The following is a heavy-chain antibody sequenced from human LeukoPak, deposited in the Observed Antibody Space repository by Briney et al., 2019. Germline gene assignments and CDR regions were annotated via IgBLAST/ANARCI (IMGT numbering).Heavy chain of an antibody. CDR2: KDPNSGNT. CDR1: GYTFTSYG. V-gene: IGHV1-8*02. CDR3: ARGLRAYDSSGYETDY. D-gene: IGHD3-22*01. J-gene: IGHJ4*02. Sequence: ASVKVSCKASGYTFTSYGISWVRQATGQGLEWMGWKDPNSGNTGYAQKFQGRVTMTRNTSISTAYMELSSLRSEVTAVYYCARGLRAYDSSGYETDYWGQGTLVTVSS.